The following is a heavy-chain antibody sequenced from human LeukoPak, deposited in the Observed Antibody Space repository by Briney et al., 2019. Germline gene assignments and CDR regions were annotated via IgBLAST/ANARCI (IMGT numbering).Heavy chain of an antibody. CDR2: IRYDGSNK. CDR1: GFTFSSYG. V-gene: IGHV3-30*02. CDR3: AKGVRFLEWSPFDY. J-gene: IGHJ4*02. Sequence: GGSLRLSCAASGFTFSSYGMHWVRQAPGKGLEWVAFIRYDGSNKYYADSVKGRFTISRDNSKNTLYLQMNSLRAEDTAVYYCAKGVRFLEWSPFDYWGQGTLVTVSS. D-gene: IGHD3-3*01.